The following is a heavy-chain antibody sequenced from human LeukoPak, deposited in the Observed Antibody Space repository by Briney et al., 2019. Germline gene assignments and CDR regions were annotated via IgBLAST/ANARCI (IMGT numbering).Heavy chain of an antibody. CDR2: IYYSGST. D-gene: IGHD3-10*01. J-gene: IGHJ6*03. Sequence: SETLSLTCTVSGGSISSYYWSWIRQPPGKGLEWIGYIYYSGSTNYNPSLKSRVTISVDTSKNQFSLKLSSVTAADTAVYYCARDYPTYYYGSGRNYYYYYMDVWGKGTTVTVSS. V-gene: IGHV4-59*01. CDR1: GGSISSYY. CDR3: ARDYPTYYYGSGRNYYYYYMDV.